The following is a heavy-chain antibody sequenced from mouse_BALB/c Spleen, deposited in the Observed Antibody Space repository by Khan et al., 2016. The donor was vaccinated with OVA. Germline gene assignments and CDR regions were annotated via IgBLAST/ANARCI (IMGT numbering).Heavy chain of an antibody. CDR2: VYPGISDT. J-gene: IGHJ2*01. CDR1: GYSFTSYW. V-gene: IGHV1-5*01. D-gene: IGHD2-4*01. Sequence: VQVQQSGTVLARPGASVKMSCKASGYSFTSYWIHWIKQRPGQGLEWIGAVYPGISDTRYNQKFKGKAKLTAVPSASTAYMELSSLTNEDSAVYYCTRSYDSYYFDYWGQGTTLTVSS. CDR3: TRSYDSYYFDY.